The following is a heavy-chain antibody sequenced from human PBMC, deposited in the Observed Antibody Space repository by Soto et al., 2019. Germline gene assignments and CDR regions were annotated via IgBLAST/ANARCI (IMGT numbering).Heavy chain of an antibody. CDR2: IWYDGSNK. CDR3: ARDPPWELLTYYSYGMDV. D-gene: IGHD1-26*01. CDR1: GFTFSSYG. Sequence: QVQLVESGGGVVQPGRSLRLSCAASGFTFSSYGMHWVRQAPGKGLEWVAVIWYDGSNKYYADSVKGRFTISRDNSKNTLYLQMNSLRAEDTAVYYCARDPPWELLTYYSYGMDVWGQGTTVTVSS. J-gene: IGHJ6*02. V-gene: IGHV3-33*01.